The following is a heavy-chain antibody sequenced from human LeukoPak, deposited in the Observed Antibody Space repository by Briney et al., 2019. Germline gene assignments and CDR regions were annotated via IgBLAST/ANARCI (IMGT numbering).Heavy chain of an antibody. CDR2: MWYDGSRE. Sequence: GGSLRLSCAASGFILSTHGMHWVRQAPGKGLEWVAGMWYDGSREDYADSVRGRFTISRDMSKNTLNLQMNSLRVEDTAMFYCARDLSFGSLDFRGQGTLVTASS. D-gene: IGHD1-26*01. J-gene: IGHJ4*02. V-gene: IGHV3-33*01. CDR1: GFILSTHG. CDR3: ARDLSFGSLDF.